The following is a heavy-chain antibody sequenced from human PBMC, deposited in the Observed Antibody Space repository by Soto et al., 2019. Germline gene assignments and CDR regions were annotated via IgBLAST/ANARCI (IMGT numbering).Heavy chain of an antibody. V-gene: IGHV3-23*01. Sequence: EVQLLESGGGLVQPGGSLRLSCAASGFTFSSYAMSWVRQAPGKGLEWVSGISGSGGGTCYADSVKGRFTISRDKSKNKHYLQLNSQRAEDADMYLYARSCCSSTSCLYSYGMDVWGQGTLVTVSS. J-gene: IGHJ6*02. CDR2: ISGSGGGT. D-gene: IGHD2-2*01. CDR3: ARSCCSSTSCLYSYGMDV. CDR1: GFTFSSYA.